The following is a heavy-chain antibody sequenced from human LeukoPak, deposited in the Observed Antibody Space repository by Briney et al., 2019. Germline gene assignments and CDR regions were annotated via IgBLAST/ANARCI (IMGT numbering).Heavy chain of an antibody. CDR1: GFTFSSYA. CDR2: IRSSSSDI. CDR3: ARVRSGSLDY. Sequence: PGGSLRLSCAASGFTFSSYATSWVRQAPGKGLEWVSFIRSSSSDIYYADSVKGRFTISRDNAKNSLYLQMDSLRAEDTAVYYCARVRSGSLDYWGQGTLVTVSS. J-gene: IGHJ4*02. V-gene: IGHV3-21*01. D-gene: IGHD1-26*01.